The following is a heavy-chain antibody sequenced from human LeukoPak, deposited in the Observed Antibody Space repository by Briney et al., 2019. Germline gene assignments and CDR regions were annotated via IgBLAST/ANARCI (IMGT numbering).Heavy chain of an antibody. V-gene: IGHV3-48*04. CDR2: ISSSSSTI. D-gene: IGHD3-10*01. J-gene: IGHJ4*02. CDR1: GFTFSSYS. CDR3: ARGNGITMVRGVIIY. Sequence: GGSLRLSCAASGFTFSSYSMNWVRQAPGKGLEWVSYISSSSSTIYYADSVKGRFTISRDNAKNSLYLQMNSLRAEDTAVYYCARGNGITMVRGVIIYWGQGTLVTVSS.